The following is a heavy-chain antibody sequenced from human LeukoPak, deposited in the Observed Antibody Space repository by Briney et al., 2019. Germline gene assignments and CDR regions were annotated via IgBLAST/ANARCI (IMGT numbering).Heavy chain of an antibody. Sequence: ASVKVSCKASGYSFSSYGISWGRQAPGPGIEYMGWISTYNSNTNFRQKVKGRVTRTTDTSTSTAYMELKHLRSDDTAVYYCAKGGYKDADWDFDYWGQGTLVTVSS. CDR3: AKGGYKDADWDFDY. V-gene: IGHV1-18*01. D-gene: IGHD5-24*01. CDR1: GYSFSSYG. CDR2: ISTYNSNT. J-gene: IGHJ4*02.